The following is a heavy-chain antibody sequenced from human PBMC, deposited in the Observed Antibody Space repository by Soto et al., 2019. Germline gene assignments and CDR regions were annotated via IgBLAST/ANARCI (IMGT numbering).Heavy chain of an antibody. Sequence: SDTLSLTCTVSGGSISSYYWSWIRQPPGKGLEWIGYIYYSGSTNYNPSLKSRVTISVDTSKNQFSLKLSSVTAADTAVYYCARDTPNYGMDVWGQGTTVTVSS. V-gene: IGHV4-59*01. CDR1: GGSISSYY. CDR3: ARDTPNYGMDV. J-gene: IGHJ6*02. CDR2: IYYSGST.